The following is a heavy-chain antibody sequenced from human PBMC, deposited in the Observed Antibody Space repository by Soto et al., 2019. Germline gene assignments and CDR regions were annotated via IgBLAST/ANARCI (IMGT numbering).Heavy chain of an antibody. Sequence: ASAKVSCKASGYTFTSYYVHWVRQAPRQGLEWMGIINPSGGSTSYAQKFQGRVTMTRDTSTSTVYMQLSSLRSEDTAVYCCARNARPFADTVMYVWGQDTTVTISS. D-gene: IGHD2-15*01. CDR3: ARNARPFADTVMYV. V-gene: IGHV1-46*01. CDR2: INPSGGST. J-gene: IGHJ6*01. CDR1: GYTFTSYY.